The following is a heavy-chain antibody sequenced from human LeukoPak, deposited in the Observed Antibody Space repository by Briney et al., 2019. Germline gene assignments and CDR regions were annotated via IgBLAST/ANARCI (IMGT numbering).Heavy chain of an antibody. Sequence: APVKVSCKASGYTFTSYYMHWVRQAPGQGLEWMGGIIPIFGTANYAQKLQGRVTMTTDTSTSTAYMELRSLRSDDTAVYYCAREAGIQLSVDYWGQGTLVTVSS. V-gene: IGHV1-18*04. CDR1: GYTFTSYY. CDR2: IIPIFGTA. J-gene: IGHJ4*02. D-gene: IGHD5-18*01. CDR3: AREAGIQLSVDY.